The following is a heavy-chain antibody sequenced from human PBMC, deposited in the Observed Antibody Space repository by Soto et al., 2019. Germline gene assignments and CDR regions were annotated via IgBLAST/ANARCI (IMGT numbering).Heavy chain of an antibody. V-gene: IGHV3-30*18. Sequence: QVQLVESGGGVVQPGRSLRLSCAASGFTFSSYGMHWVRQAPGKGLEWVAVISYDGSNKYYADSVKGRFTISRDNSKNTLYLQMNSLRAEDTAVYYCSKGQTEGYYDLDYMDVWGKGTTVTVSS. CDR2: ISYDGSNK. J-gene: IGHJ6*03. D-gene: IGHD3-3*01. CDR1: GFTFSSYG. CDR3: SKGQTEGYYDLDYMDV.